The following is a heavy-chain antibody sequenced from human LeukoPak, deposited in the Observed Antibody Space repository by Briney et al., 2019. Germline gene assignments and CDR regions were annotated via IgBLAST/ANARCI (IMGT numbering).Heavy chain of an antibody. CDR1: GFTFSSFA. CDR3: VNHRSPDGNFYYYGMDV. Sequence: GGSLRLSCAASGFTFSSFAMSWVRQAPGKGPEWVSSISGSGASTTYADSVKGRFTVYRDNPKNTLYLQMNSLRADDTAIYYCVNHRSPDGNFYYYGMDVWGHGTTVIVSS. D-gene: IGHD3-16*02. V-gene: IGHV3-23*01. J-gene: IGHJ6*02. CDR2: ISGSGAST.